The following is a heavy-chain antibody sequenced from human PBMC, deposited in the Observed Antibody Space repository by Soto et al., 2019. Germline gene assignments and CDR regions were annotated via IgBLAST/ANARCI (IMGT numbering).Heavy chain of an antibody. CDR3: AKDMYRYSSSWYPPFDY. J-gene: IGHJ4*02. V-gene: IGHV3-30*18. Sequence: SLRLSCAASGFTFSSYGMHWVRRAPGKGLEWVAVISYDGSNKYYADSVKGRFTISRDNSKNTLYLQMNSLRAEDTAVYYCAKDMYRYSSSWYPPFDYWGQGTLVTVSS. CDR1: GFTFSSYG. D-gene: IGHD6-13*01. CDR2: ISYDGSNK.